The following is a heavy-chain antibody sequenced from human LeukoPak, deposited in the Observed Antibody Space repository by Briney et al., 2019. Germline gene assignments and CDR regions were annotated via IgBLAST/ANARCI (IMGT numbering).Heavy chain of an antibody. D-gene: IGHD5-18*01. V-gene: IGHV3-21*01. J-gene: IGHJ4*02. CDR1: GFTFSSYS. CDR2: ISSSSSYI. CDR3: AICNVDTAGVDY. Sequence: PGGSLRLSCAVSGFTFSSYSMNWVRQAPGKGLEWVSSISSSSSYIYYADSVKGRFTISRDNAKNSLYLQMNSLRAEDTAVYYCAICNVDTAGVDYWGQGTLVTVSS.